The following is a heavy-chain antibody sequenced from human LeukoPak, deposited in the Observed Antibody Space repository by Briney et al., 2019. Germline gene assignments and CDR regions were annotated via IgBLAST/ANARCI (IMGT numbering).Heavy chain of an antibody. CDR3: ARSGYSSGWYPRSQFDY. D-gene: IGHD6-19*01. J-gene: IGHJ4*02. CDR2: ISHSGST. CDR1: GGSFSGYY. V-gene: IGHV4-34*01. Sequence: SETLSLTCAVYGGSFSGYYWSWIRQPPGKGLEWIGEISHSGSTNYNPSLKSRVTISVDTSKNQFSLKLSSVTAADTAVYYCARSGYSSGWYPRSQFDYWGQGTLVTVSS.